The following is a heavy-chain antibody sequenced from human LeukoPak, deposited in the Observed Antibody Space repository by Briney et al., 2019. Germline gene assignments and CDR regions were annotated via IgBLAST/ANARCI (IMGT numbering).Heavy chain of an antibody. V-gene: IGHV4-59*12. CDR2: IYYSGST. J-gene: IGHJ6*03. D-gene: IGHD1-26*01. CDR1: GGSISSYY. CDR3: ARVCAGSGSYIYYYYYYMDV. Sequence: PSETLSLTCTVSGGSISSYYWSWIRQPPGKGLEWIGYIYYSGSTNYNPSLKSRVTISVDTSKNQFSLKLSSVTAADTAVYYCARVCAGSGSYIYYYYYYMDVWGKGTTVTVSS.